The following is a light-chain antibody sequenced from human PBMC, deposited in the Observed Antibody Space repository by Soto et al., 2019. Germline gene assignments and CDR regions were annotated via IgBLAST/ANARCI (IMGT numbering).Light chain of an antibody. CDR3: QQSYSSPPT. CDR2: AAS. V-gene: IGKV1-39*01. Sequence: DIQVTQSPSSLSASVEDRVIITCRASQSISNHLNWYQQKPGKAPKLLIFAASSLQSGVPSRFSGSRSGPDFTLTISSLQPEDFATYYCQQSYSSPPTFDQGTKVDIK. CDR1: QSISNH. J-gene: IGKJ1*01.